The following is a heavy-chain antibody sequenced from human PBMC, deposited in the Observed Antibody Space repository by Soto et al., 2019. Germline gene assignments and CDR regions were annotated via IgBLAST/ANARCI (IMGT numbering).Heavy chain of an antibody. CDR1: GFTFSSYG. J-gene: IGHJ4*02. Sequence: GGSLRLSCAASGFTFSSYGMHWVRQAPGKGLEWVAVIWYDGSNKYYADSVKGRFTISRDNSKNTLYLQMNSLRAEDTAVYYCARGIGIAAAGTFDYWGQGTLVTVSS. CDR2: IWYDGSNK. V-gene: IGHV3-33*01. CDR3: ARGIGIAAAGTFDY. D-gene: IGHD6-13*01.